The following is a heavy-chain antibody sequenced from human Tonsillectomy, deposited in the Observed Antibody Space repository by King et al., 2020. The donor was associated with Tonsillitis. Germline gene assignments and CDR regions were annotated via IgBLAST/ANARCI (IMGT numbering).Heavy chain of an antibody. Sequence: QLQESGPGLVKPSETLSLTCTVSGGSISSSSYYLGWIRQPPGKGLEWIGSIYYSGSTYYNPSLKSRVTISVDTSKNQFSLKLSSVTAADTAVYYCARDYQPRGSISYVPDYYYYYGMDVWGQGTTVTVSS. CDR3: ARDYQPRGSISYVPDYYYYYGMDV. J-gene: IGHJ6*02. V-gene: IGHV4-39*07. CDR1: GGSISSSSYY. CDR2: IYYSGST. D-gene: IGHD5-18*01.